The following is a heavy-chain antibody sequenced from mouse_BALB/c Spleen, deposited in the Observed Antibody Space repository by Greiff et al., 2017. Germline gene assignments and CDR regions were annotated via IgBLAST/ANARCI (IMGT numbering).Heavy chain of an antibody. V-gene: IGHV3-8*02. Sequence: VQLKESGPSLVKPSQTLSLTCSVTGDSITSGYWNWIRKFPGNKLEYMGYISYSGSTYYNPSLKSRISITRDTSKNQYYLQLNSVTTEDTATYYCARSYYGSPYWYFDVWGAGTTVTVSS. CDR1: GDSITSGY. CDR2: ISYSGST. D-gene: IGHD1-1*01. J-gene: IGHJ1*01. CDR3: ARSYYGSPYWYFDV.